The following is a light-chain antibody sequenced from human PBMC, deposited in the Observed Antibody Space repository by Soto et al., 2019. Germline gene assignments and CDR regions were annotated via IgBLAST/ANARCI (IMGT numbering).Light chain of an antibody. CDR2: AAS. CDR1: QVISTS. Sequence: DIQLTQSPSFLSPSIGESVTITCRASQVISTSLAWYQVKPGKAPKLLIYAASTLESGVPSRFSGSGSGTEFTLTISSLQPDDFATYYCHQYNDYTWMFGQGTKVDI. CDR3: HQYNDYTWM. V-gene: IGKV1-9*01. J-gene: IGKJ1*01.